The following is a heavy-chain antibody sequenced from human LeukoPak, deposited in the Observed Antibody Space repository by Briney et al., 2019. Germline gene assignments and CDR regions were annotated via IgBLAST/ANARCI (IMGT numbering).Heavy chain of an antibody. Sequence: SVKASCKASGGTFSSYAISWVRQAPGQGLEWMGGIIPIFGTANYAQKFQGRVTITADESTSTAYMELSSLRSEDTAVYYCARGATIFGVVIQLAYWGQGTLVTVSS. CDR1: GGTFSSYA. D-gene: IGHD3-3*01. J-gene: IGHJ4*02. V-gene: IGHV1-69*13. CDR3: ARGATIFGVVIQLAY. CDR2: IIPIFGTA.